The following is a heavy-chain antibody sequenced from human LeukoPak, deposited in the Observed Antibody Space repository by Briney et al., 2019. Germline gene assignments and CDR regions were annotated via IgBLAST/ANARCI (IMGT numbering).Heavy chain of an antibody. V-gene: IGHV3-9*01. Sequence: GGSLRLSCAASGFTFSSYWMHWVRQAPGKGLEWVSGISWNSGSIGYADSVKGRFTISRDNAKNSLYLQMNSLRAEDTALYYCAKDMGYSSSWPFDYWGQGTLVTVSS. CDR3: AKDMGYSSSWPFDY. CDR2: ISWNSGSI. J-gene: IGHJ4*02. D-gene: IGHD6-13*01. CDR1: GFTFSSYW.